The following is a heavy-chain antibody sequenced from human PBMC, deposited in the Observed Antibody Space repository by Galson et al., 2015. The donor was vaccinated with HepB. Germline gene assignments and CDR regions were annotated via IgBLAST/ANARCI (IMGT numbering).Heavy chain of an antibody. J-gene: IGHJ4*02. V-gene: IGHV2-5*02. CDR3: ARYFEGATFIDY. CDR2: IYWDDDK. CDR1: GFSLSTSGVG. Sequence: PALVKPTQTLTLTCTFSGFSLSTSGVGVGWIRQPPGKALEWLALIYWDDDKRYSPSLKSRLTITKDTSKNQVVLTMTNMDPVDTATYYCARYFEGATFIDYWGQGTLVTVSS. D-gene: IGHD5-12*01.